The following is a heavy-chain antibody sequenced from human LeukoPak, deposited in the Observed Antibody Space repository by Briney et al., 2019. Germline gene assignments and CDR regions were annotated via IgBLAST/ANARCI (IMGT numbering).Heavy chain of an antibody. CDR3: GRGVYSPRDY. Sequence: GRSLRLSCAASGFTFSNSGMHWVRQAPGKGLEWVALIWSDGSKKYYADSVEGRFTISRDSSKNTLYLQMNSLRAEDTAVYYCGRGVYSPRDYWGQGTLVTVSS. CDR1: GFTFSNSG. V-gene: IGHV3-33*01. D-gene: IGHD5-18*01. J-gene: IGHJ4*02. CDR2: IWSDGSKK.